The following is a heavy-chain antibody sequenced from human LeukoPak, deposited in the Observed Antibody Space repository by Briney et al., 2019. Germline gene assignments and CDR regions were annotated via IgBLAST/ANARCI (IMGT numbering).Heavy chain of an antibody. J-gene: IGHJ4*02. D-gene: IGHD5-18*01. CDR1: GFTFSGYW. Sequence: GGSLRLSCAASGFTFSGYWMSWVRQAPGKGLEWVANIKEDGSEQYYVDFVKGRFTISRDNAKNSLYLQMNSLRAEDTAVYYCARDRGYSYGYPFDYWGQGTLVTVSS. CDR2: IKEDGSEQ. V-gene: IGHV3-7*01. CDR3: ARDRGYSYGYPFDY.